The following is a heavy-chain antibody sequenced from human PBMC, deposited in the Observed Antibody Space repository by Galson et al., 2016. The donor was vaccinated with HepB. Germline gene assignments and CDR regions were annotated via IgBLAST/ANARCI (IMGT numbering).Heavy chain of an antibody. D-gene: IGHD4-17*01. V-gene: IGHV3-11*06. CDR3: ARSPYGSYFDS. CDR2: ISSGSSYT. Sequence: SLRLSCAASGFTFSDYYMTWIRQAPGKGLEWVSFISSGSSYTNYADSVKGRFTISRDNAKNSLYLQMNSLRAEDTAVYYCARSPYGSYFDSWGQGTLVTVSS. CDR1: GFTFSDYY. J-gene: IGHJ4*02.